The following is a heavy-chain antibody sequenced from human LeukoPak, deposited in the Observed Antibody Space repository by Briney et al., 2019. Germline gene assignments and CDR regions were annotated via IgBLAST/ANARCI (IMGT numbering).Heavy chain of an antibody. D-gene: IGHD3-10*01. CDR2: IGSDNKP. CDR1: GFTFSAYA. Sequence: PGGSLRLSCEASGFTFSAYAMTWVRQAPGQGLEWVSSIGSDNKPHYSESVKGRFAISRDNSKNTVYLQMDSLRVEDTAVYYCARAPYHYYADYWGQGTLVTVSS. V-gene: IGHV3-23*05. CDR3: ARAPYHYYADY. J-gene: IGHJ4*02.